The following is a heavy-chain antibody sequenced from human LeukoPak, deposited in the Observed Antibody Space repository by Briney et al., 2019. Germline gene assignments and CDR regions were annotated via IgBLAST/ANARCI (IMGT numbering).Heavy chain of an antibody. J-gene: IGHJ3*02. CDR2: INPRGDAT. D-gene: IGHD2-2*01. Sequence: ASVKVSCKASGNTFIGYWIHWVRQAPGQGLEWMGAINPRGDATIGAQKFQGRVTTTRDTSTSTVYMELSSLRSEDTAVYYCAKVHCSSTSCSHDPFDIWGQGTMVTVSS. V-gene: IGHV1-46*01. CDR3: AKVHCSSTSCSHDPFDI. CDR1: GNTFIGYW.